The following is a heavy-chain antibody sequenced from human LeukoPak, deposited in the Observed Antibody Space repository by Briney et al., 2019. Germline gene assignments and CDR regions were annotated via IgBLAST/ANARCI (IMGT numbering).Heavy chain of an antibody. V-gene: IGHV3-48*02. CDR3: ARRMAAAGTTTFDC. CDR2: ISGSSGTI. D-gene: IGHD6-13*01. CDR1: GFTFSSHS. Sequence: PGGSLRPSCAASGFTFSSHSMNWVRQAPGKGLEWVSYISGSSGTIYYADSVKGRFTISRDNAKNSLYLQMNSLRDEDTAVYYCARRMAAAGTTTFDCWGQGTLVTVSS. J-gene: IGHJ4*02.